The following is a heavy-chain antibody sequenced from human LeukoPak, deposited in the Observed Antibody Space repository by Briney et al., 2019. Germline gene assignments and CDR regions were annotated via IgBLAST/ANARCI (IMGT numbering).Heavy chain of an antibody. J-gene: IGHJ4*02. V-gene: IGHV4-4*07. CDR2: IYTSGST. CDR3: ARTPYSGSKRDGFFDY. D-gene: IGHD1-26*01. Sequence: SETLALTCTVTGGSISSYYWSWIRQPAGKGLEWIGRIYTSGSTNYNPSLKSRVTMSVDTSKNQFSLKLSSVTAADTAVYYCARTPYSGSKRDGFFDYWGQGTLVTVSS. CDR1: GGSISSYY.